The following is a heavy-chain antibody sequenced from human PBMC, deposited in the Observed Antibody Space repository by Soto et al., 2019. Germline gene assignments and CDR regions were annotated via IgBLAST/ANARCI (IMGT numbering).Heavy chain of an antibody. J-gene: IGHJ4*02. D-gene: IGHD1-1*01. CDR3: AGRYGRAFDY. CDR2: IYYSGST. Sequence: SETLSLTCTVSGVSISSYYWSWIRQHPGKGLEWIGYIYYSGSTNYNPSLKSRVTISVDTSKNQFSLNLSSVTAADTAVYYCAGRYGRAFDYWGQGTMVTVSS. V-gene: IGHV4-59*08. CDR1: GVSISSYY.